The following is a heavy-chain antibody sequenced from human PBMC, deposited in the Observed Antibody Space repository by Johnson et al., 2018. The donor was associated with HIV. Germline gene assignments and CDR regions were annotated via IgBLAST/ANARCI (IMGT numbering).Heavy chain of an antibody. D-gene: IGHD2-2*02. J-gene: IGHJ3*02. Sequence: VQLVESGGGVVQAGRSLRLSCAASGFTFSSYAMHWVRQAPGKGLEYVSAISSNGGSTYYANSVKGRFTISRDNSKNTLYLQMGSLRAEDMAVYYCARGEGRIPHAFDIWGQGTLVTVSS. CDR2: ISSNGGST. CDR3: ARGEGRIPHAFDI. V-gene: IGHV3-64*01. CDR1: GFTFSSYA.